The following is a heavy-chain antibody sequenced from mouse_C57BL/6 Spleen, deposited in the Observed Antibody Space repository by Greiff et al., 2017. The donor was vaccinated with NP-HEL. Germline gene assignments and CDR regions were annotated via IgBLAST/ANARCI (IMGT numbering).Heavy chain of an antibody. Sequence: VQLQQSGAELVKPGASVKISCKASGYAFSSYWMNWVKQRPGKGLEWIGQIYPGDGDTNYNGKFKGKATLTADKSSSTAYMPLSSLTSEDSAVYFCARRDLVTTVGGPYFDYWGQGTTLTVSS. CDR2: IYPGDGDT. D-gene: IGHD1-1*01. CDR3: ARRDLVTTVGGPYFDY. V-gene: IGHV1-80*01. CDR1: GYAFSSYW. J-gene: IGHJ2*01.